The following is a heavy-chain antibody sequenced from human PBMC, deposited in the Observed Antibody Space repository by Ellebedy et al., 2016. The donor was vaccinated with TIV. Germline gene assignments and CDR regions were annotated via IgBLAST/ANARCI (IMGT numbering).Heavy chain of an antibody. V-gene: IGHV3-21*04. CDR1: GFTFSSYG. J-gene: IGHJ4*02. CDR2: ISSSSSYI. Sequence: GESLKISCAASGFTFSSYGMHWVRQAPGKGLEWVSSISSSSSYIYYADSVKGRFTISRDNAKNSLYLQMNSLRAEDTAVYYCAKGMDYFDYWGQGTLVTVSS. D-gene: IGHD5-24*01. CDR3: AKGMDYFDY.